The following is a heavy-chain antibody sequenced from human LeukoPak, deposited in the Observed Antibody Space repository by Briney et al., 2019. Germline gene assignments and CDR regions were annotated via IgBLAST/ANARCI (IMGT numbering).Heavy chain of an antibody. J-gene: IGHJ4*02. CDR1: GFTFSSYG. Sequence: GGSLRLSCAASGFTFSSYGMHWVRQAPGKGLEWVAFIRYDGSNKYYADSVKGRFTISRDNFKNTLYLQMNSLRAEDTAVYYCAKDEGAMVENLFDYWGQGTLVTVSS. D-gene: IGHD5-18*01. CDR3: AKDEGAMVENLFDY. CDR2: IRYDGSNK. V-gene: IGHV3-30*02.